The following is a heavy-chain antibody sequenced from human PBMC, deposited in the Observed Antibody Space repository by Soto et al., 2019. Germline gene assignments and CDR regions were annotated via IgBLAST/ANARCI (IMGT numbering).Heavy chain of an antibody. CDR3: ARVLKVDWSYEAPDY. D-gene: IGHD3-9*01. CDR1: GYTFTSYG. V-gene: IGHV1-18*01. J-gene: IGHJ4*02. Sequence: ASVKVSCKASGYTFTSYGSSWVRQAPGQGLEWMGWISAYNGNTNYAQKLQGRVTMTTDTSTSTAYMELRSLRSDDTAVYYCARVLKVDWSYEAPDYRGQETLVPVSA. CDR2: ISAYNGNT.